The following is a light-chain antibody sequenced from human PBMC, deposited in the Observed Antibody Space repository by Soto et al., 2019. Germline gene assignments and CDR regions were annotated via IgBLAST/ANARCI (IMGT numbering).Light chain of an antibody. J-gene: IGLJ2*01. CDR1: SSDVGGYDS. CDR3: SSYTSSITVGV. Sequence: QSALTQPASVSGSPGQSITISCTGTSSDVGGYDSVSWYQQHPGKAPKLMIYEVSNRPSGVSSRFSGSKSGNTASLTISGLQAEDEADYYCSSYTSSITVGVFGGGTKVTVL. CDR2: EVS. V-gene: IGLV2-14*01.